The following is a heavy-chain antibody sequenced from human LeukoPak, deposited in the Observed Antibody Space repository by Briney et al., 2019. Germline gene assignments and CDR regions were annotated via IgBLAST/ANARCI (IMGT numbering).Heavy chain of an antibody. CDR1: GGSISSGVYS. V-gene: IGHV4-30-2*01. CDR3: AGGSSWDYYYYGMDV. D-gene: IGHD6-13*01. Sequence: PSETLSLTCAVSGGSISSGVYSWSWIRQPPGKGLEWIVYIYHSGSTYYNPSLKSRVTISVDRSKNQFSLKLSSVTAADTAVYYCAGGSSWDYYYYGMDVWGQGTTVTVSS. J-gene: IGHJ6*02. CDR2: IYHSGST.